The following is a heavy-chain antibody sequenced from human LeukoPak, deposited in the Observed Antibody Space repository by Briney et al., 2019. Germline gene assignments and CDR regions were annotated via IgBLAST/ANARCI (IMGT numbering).Heavy chain of an antibody. J-gene: IGHJ4*02. V-gene: IGHV4-59*08. D-gene: IGHD3-9*01. Sequence: SETLSLTCTVSGGSISSYYWSWIRQPPGKGLEWIGYIYYSGSTNYNPSPKSRVTISVDTSKNQFSLKLSSVTAADTAVYYCARHRTYYDILTGYYPRMFDYWGQGTLVTVSS. CDR2: IYYSGST. CDR3: ARHRTYYDILTGYYPRMFDY. CDR1: GGSISSYY.